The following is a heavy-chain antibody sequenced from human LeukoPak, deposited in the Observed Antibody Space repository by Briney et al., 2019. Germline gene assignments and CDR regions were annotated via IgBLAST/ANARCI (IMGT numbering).Heavy chain of an antibody. CDR1: GFTFSSYG. CDR3: ARDELRCSSPSCYLLHFDY. CDR2: ISYDGSNK. J-gene: IGHJ4*02. V-gene: IGHV3-30*03. D-gene: IGHD2-2*01. Sequence: PGRSLRLSCAASGFTFSSYGMHWVRQAPGKGLEWVAVISYDGSNKYYADSVKGRFTISRDNAKNSLYLQMNSLRAEDTAVYYCARDELRCSSPSCYLLHFDYWGQGTLVTVSS.